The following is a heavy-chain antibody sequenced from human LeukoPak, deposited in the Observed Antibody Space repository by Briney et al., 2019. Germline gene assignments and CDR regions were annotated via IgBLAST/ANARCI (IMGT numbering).Heavy chain of an antibody. CDR1: GFTFNSYA. CDR3: AKTIGPPYYFDY. Sequence: PGGSLRLSCAASGFTFNSYAMNWARQVPGKGLEWVSDISGSGGTTYYADSVKGRFTISRDNSKNTLYLQMNSLRAEDTAVYYCAKTIGPPYYFDYWGQGTLVTVSS. D-gene: IGHD2/OR15-2a*01. V-gene: IGHV3-23*01. J-gene: IGHJ4*02. CDR2: ISGSGGTT.